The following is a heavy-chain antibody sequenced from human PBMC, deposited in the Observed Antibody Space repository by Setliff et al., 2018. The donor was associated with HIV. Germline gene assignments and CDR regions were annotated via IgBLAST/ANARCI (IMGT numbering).Heavy chain of an antibody. D-gene: IGHD3-16*01. CDR1: GGSFSGYY. CDR3: ARGTLYYDYVWGTPFPFDY. CDR2: INHSGST. J-gene: IGHJ4*02. Sequence: NPSETLSLTCAVYGGSFSGYYWSWIRQPPGKGLEWIGEINHSGSTNYNPSLKSRVTISVDTSKNQFSLKLSSVTAADTAVYYCARGTLYYDYVWGTPFPFDYWGQGTLVTVSS. V-gene: IGHV4-34*01.